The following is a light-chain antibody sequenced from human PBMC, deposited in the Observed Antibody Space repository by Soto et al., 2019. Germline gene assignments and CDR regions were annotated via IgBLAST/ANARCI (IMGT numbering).Light chain of an antibody. CDR2: ATY. Sequence: VLTQSPDSLSLSPGERATLSCRASQSITSTYLAWYQQRPGQSPRLLIYATYSRATGIPDRFSGSGSVTDFTLTIRRLEPEDFAVYYCQQYGISPQTFGQGTKVDIK. J-gene: IGKJ1*01. CDR1: QSITSTY. CDR3: QQYGISPQT. V-gene: IGKV3-20*01.